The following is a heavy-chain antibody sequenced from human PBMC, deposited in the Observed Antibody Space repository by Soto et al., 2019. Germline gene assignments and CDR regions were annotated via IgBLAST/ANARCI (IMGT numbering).Heavy chain of an antibody. CDR3: AHRRQAYSSGWKYNWFDP. D-gene: IGHD6-19*01. J-gene: IGHJ5*02. CDR2: IYWNDDK. V-gene: IGHV2-5*01. CDR1: GFSLSTSGVG. Sequence: SGPTLVNPTQTLTLTCTFSGFSLSTSGVGVGWIRQPPGKALEWLALIYWNDDKRYSPSLKSRLTITKDTSKNQVVLTMTNMDPVDTATYYCAHRRQAYSSGWKYNWFDPWGQGTLVTVSS.